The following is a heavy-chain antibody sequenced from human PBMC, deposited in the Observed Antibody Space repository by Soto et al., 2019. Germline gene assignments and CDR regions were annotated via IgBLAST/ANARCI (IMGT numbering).Heavy chain of an antibody. CDR2: IWGAGSEK. CDR1: GFTFSIYA. Sequence: QVQLVESGGGVVQPGRSLRLSCAASGFTFSIYAIHWVRQAPGKGLEWVAAIWGAGSEKKYADSVKGRFTVSRDNSKNSLYLQMNSLRDEDTAVYFCARSGDCTGTSCHLRGPFDSWGPGTLVTVSS. J-gene: IGHJ4*02. V-gene: IGHV3-33*01. CDR3: ARSGDCTGTSCHLRGPFDS. D-gene: IGHD2-8*02.